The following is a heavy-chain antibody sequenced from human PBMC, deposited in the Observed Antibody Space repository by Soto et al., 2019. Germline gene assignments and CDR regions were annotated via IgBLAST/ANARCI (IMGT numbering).Heavy chain of an antibody. Sequence: TGGSLRLSCAASGFTFSDYWMSWVRQTPGKGLEWVAVISYDGSNKYYADSVKGRFTISRDNSKNTLYLQLNSLRAEDTAVYYCAQSKVGATSNYFDYWGQGTLVTVSS. V-gene: IGHV3-30-3*01. CDR3: AQSKVGATSNYFDY. CDR1: GFTFSDYW. D-gene: IGHD1-26*01. J-gene: IGHJ4*02. CDR2: ISYDGSNK.